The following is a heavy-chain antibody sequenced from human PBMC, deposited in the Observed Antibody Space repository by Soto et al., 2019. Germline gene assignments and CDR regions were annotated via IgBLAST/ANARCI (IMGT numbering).Heavy chain of an antibody. D-gene: IGHD1-26*01. CDR1: GFTFSSYA. J-gene: IGHJ6*02. CDR2: ISGSGGST. Sequence: EVQLLESGGGLVQPGGSLRLSCAASGFTFSSYAMSWVRQAPGKGLEWVSAISGSGGSTYYADSVKGRFTISRDNSKNTLYLQMNSLRAEDTAVYYCVRGGMIVGAGDYYYYYGMDVWGQGTTVTVSS. CDR3: VRGGMIVGAGDYYYYYGMDV. V-gene: IGHV3-23*01.